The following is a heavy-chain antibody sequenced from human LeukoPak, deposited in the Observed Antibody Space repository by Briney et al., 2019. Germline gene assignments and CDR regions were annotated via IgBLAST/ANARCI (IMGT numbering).Heavy chain of an antibody. CDR1: GGTFSSYA. D-gene: IGHD1-1*01. CDR2: IIPIFGTA. J-gene: IGHJ5*02. Sequence: AASVKVSCKASGGTFSSYAISWVRQAPGQGLEWMGGIIPIFGTANYAQKFQGRVTITADESTSTAYMELSSLRSEDTAMYYCARDHRLQLENWFDPWGQGTLVTVSS. V-gene: IGHV1-69*13. CDR3: ARDHRLQLENWFDP.